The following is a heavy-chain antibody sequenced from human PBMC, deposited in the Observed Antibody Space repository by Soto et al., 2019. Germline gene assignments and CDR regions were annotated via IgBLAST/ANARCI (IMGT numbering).Heavy chain of an antibody. J-gene: IGHJ5*02. CDR3: EKDRWGQFDP. V-gene: IGHV3-23*01. CDR1: GFTFDIYA. D-gene: IGHD7-27*01. Sequence: EGQLLESGGGLVQAGGSLRLSCAASGFTFDIYAMTWVRQAPGKGLEWVSAISPSGGATYYTDSVRGRFTISRDNSENTVYLQMSSLRAGDTAVYYCEKDRWGQFDPWGQGSLVTVSA. CDR2: ISPSGGAT.